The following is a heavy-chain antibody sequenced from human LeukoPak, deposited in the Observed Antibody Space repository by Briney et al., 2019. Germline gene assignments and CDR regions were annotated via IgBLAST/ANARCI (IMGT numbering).Heavy chain of an antibody. J-gene: IGHJ3*02. CDR2: ISAYNGNT. Sequence: GASVKVSCKASGYTFTSYGISWVRQAPGQGLEWMGWISAYNGNTNYAQKLQGRVTMTTDTSTSTAYMELRSLRSDDTAVYYCARGPLLLWFGVGAFDIWGQGTMVTVSS. D-gene: IGHD3-10*01. CDR1: GYTFTSYG. CDR3: ARGPLLLWFGVGAFDI. V-gene: IGHV1-18*01.